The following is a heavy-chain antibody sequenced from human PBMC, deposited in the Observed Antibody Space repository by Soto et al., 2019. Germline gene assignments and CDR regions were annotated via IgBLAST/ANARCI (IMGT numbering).Heavy chain of an antibody. V-gene: IGHV3-23*01. CDR1: GFTFGSYA. Sequence: EVQLLESGGGLVQPGGSLRLSCAASGFTFGSYAMSWVRQAPGKGLEWVSAISGSGGSTYYADSVKGRFTISRDNSKNTLYLQMNSLRAEDTAVYYCARMLGATTRAFDYWGQGTLVTVSS. J-gene: IGHJ4*02. CDR3: ARMLGATTRAFDY. D-gene: IGHD1-26*01. CDR2: ISGSGGST.